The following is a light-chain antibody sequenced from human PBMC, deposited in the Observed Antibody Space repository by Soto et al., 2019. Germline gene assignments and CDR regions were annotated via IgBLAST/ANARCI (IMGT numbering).Light chain of an antibody. CDR1: QSISRS. V-gene: IGKV3-15*01. Sequence: EIVLTQSPAILSVSPGERATLSCRASQSISRSLAWYQQKPGQAPRLLISDASTRATGIPARFSGSGSGTEFTLTISSLQSEDFAVYYCQQYNNWPGTFGQGTKVDI. J-gene: IGKJ1*01. CDR2: DAS. CDR3: QQYNNWPGT.